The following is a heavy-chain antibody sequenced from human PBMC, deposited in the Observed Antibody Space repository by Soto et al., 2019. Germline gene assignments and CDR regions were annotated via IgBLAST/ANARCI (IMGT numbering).Heavy chain of an antibody. CDR1: GFTFSYHA. CDR3: ARGTKISAFSAMDV. Sequence: QGQLVESGGGVVQPGRSLRLSCSASGFTFSYHALNWVRQAPGKGLEWVAVISYDGDNKYIAESVKGRFTISRDNSKNTVSLQTNSLRTEDTAMDFFARGTKISAFSAMDVWGPGTTVTVSS. J-gene: IGHJ6*02. D-gene: IGHD2-15*01. CDR2: ISYDGDNK. V-gene: IGHV3-30-3*01.